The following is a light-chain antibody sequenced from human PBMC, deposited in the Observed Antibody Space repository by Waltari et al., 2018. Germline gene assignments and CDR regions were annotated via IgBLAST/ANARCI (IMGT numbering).Light chain of an antibody. CDR1: QSVSNNY. Sequence: DIVLTQSPGTLSLSPGERATLSCRASQSVSNNYLAWYQQKPGQTPRLLIFAASARAAGIPDRFGGSGSGTDFTLTISRLEPEDFAVYYCQQYGSSPRTFGQGTKVEIK. V-gene: IGKV3-20*01. J-gene: IGKJ1*01. CDR2: AAS. CDR3: QQYGSSPRT.